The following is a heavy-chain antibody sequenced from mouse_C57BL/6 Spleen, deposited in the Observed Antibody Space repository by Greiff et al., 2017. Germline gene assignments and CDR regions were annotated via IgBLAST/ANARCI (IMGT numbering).Heavy chain of an antibody. V-gene: IGHV1-80*01. J-gene: IGHJ4*01. D-gene: IGHD2-1*01. Sequence: QVQLKQSGAELVKPGASVKISCKASGYAFSSYWLNWVKQRPGKGLEWIGQIYPGDGDTNYNGKFKGKATLTADKSSSTAYMQLSSLTSEDSAVYFCARSYGNPYYAMDYWGQGTSVTVSS. CDR1: GYAFSSYW. CDR2: IYPGDGDT. CDR3: ARSYGNPYYAMDY.